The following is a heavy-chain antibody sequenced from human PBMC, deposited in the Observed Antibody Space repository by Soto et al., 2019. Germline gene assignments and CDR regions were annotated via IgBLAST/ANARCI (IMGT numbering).Heavy chain of an antibody. V-gene: IGHV2-5*01. D-gene: IGHD5-18*01. CDR3: AHRRWDTATVTFDY. CDR1: GFSLSTSGVG. J-gene: IGHJ4*02. CDR2: IYWNDDK. Sequence: SGPTLVNPTQTLTLTCTFSGFSLSTSGVGVGWIRQPPGKALEWLALIYWNDDKRYSPSLKSRLTITKDTSKNQVVLTMTNMDPVDTATYFCAHRRWDTATVTFDYWGQGTLVTVSS.